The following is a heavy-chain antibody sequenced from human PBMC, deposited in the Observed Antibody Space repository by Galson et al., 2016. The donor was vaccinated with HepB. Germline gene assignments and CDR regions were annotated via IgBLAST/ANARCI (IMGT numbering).Heavy chain of an antibody. CDR3: ARETRPNTGWYVLHFDY. Sequence: SLRLSCAASGFTFSNYGMHWVRQAPGKGLEWVAVITYDGKNEHYADSVKGRFTISRDNSKDTLYLQMNSLRAEDTAVYYCARETRPNTGWYVLHFDYWGQGSLVTVSS. CDR1: GFTFSNYG. J-gene: IGHJ4*02. D-gene: IGHD6-19*01. V-gene: IGHV3-30*19. CDR2: ITYDGKNE.